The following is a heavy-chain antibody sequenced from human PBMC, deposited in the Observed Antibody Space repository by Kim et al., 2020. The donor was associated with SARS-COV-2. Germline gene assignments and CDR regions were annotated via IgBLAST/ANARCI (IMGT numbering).Heavy chain of an antibody. CDR3: ARRKAVRPEDYFDY. Sequence: NPSLKSRVTISIDTSKNQCSLKLSSVTAAETAVYYCARRKAVRPEDYFDYWGQGTLVTVSS. D-gene: IGHD6-6*01. J-gene: IGHJ4*02. V-gene: IGHV4-61*07.